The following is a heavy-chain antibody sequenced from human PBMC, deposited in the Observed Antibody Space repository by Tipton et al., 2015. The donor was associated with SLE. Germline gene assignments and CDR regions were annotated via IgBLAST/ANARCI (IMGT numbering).Heavy chain of an antibody. CDR2: ISADEGYT. CDR1: GFTLSSNW. V-gene: IGHV3-74*01. D-gene: IGHD6-25*01. J-gene: IGHJ4*02. CDR3: ARFSGGRIDY. Sequence: SLRLSCAASGFTLSSNWMHWVRQAPGKGLVWVSRISADEGYTVYADSVKCRFTISSDNTKNTLYLQMNSLRAEDTAVYYCARFSGGRIDYWGQGTLVTVSS.